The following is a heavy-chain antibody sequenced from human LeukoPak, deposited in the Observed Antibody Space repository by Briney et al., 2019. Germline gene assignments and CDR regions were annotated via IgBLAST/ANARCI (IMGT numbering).Heavy chain of an antibody. V-gene: IGHV4-61*01. CDR1: GGSVSSGSYY. Sequence: PSETLSLTCTVSGGSVSSGSYYWRWIRQPPGKGLEWIGYIYYSGSTNYNPSLKSRVTISVDTSKNQFSLKLSSVTAADTAVYYCARDTPDTARGYYYYGMDVWGQGTTVTVSS. J-gene: IGHJ6*02. CDR2: IYYSGST. CDR3: ARDTPDTARGYYYYGMDV. D-gene: IGHD5-18*01.